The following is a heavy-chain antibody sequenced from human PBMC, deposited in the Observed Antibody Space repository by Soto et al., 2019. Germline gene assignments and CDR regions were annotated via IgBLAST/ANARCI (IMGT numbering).Heavy chain of an antibody. CDR1: GFTFSSYA. CDR3: ARDWLDLWFGESPPPIDY. V-gene: IGHV3-30-3*01. CDR2: ISYDGSNK. Sequence: GGSLRLSCAASGFTFSSYAMHWVRQAPGKGLEWVAVISYDGSNKYYADSVKGRFTISRDNSKNTLYLQMNSLRAEDTAVYYCARDWLDLWFGESPPPIDYWGQGTLVTVSS. J-gene: IGHJ4*02. D-gene: IGHD3-10*01.